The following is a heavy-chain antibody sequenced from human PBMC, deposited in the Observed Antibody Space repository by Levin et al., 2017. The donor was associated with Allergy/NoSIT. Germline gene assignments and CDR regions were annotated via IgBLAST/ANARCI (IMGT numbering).Heavy chain of an antibody. CDR2: IYYSGST. J-gene: IGHJ6*02. CDR1: GGSISSYY. V-gene: IGHV4-59*01. Sequence: SQTLSLTCTVSGGSISSYYWSWIRQPPGKGLEWIGYIYYSGSTNYNPSLKSRVTISVDTSKNQFSLKLSSVTAADTAVYYCARASLGYCSSTSCFPTYYYGMDVWGQGTTVTVSS. D-gene: IGHD2-2*01. CDR3: ARASLGYCSSTSCFPTYYYGMDV.